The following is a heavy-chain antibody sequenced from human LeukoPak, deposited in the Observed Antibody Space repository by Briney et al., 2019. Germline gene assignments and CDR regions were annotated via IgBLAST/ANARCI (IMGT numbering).Heavy chain of an antibody. CDR2: ISGSGGST. CDR1: GFTFSSYA. D-gene: IGHD3-10*01. Sequence: GGSLRLSCAASGFTFSSYAMSWVRQAPGKGLEWVSAISGSGGSTYYADSVKGRFTISRDNYKNTLYLQMNSLRAEDTAVYYCAKISDFAVRDNWFDPWGQGTLVTVSS. J-gene: IGHJ5*02. V-gene: IGHV3-23*01. CDR3: AKISDFAVRDNWFDP.